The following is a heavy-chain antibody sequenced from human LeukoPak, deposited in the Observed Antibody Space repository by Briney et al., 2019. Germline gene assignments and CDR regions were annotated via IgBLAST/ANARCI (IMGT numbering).Heavy chain of an antibody. Sequence: SETLSLTCTVSGGSIRGSSFYWGWIRQPPGMGLEWIGNVYYSGNTYYNPSLKSRVTMSVDTSKNQFSLKLSSVTAADTAVYYCARAPDGWELFFDYWGQGTLVTVSS. D-gene: IGHD1-26*01. V-gene: IGHV4-39*07. CDR3: ARAPDGWELFFDY. J-gene: IGHJ4*02. CDR2: VYYSGNT. CDR1: GGSIRGSSFY.